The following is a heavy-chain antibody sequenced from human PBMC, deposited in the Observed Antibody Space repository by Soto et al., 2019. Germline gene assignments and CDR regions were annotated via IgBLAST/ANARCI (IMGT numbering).Heavy chain of an antibody. V-gene: IGHV1-69*13. J-gene: IGHJ6*02. CDR3: AVTFGGVIGYYYGMDV. CDR2: IIPIFGTA. CDR1: GGTFSSYA. D-gene: IGHD3-16*02. Sequence: ASVKVSCKASGGTFSSYAISWVRQAPGQGLEWMGGIIPIFGTANYAQKFQGRVTITADESTSTAYMELSSLRSEDTAVYYCAVTFGGVIGYYYGMDVWGQGTTVTVSS.